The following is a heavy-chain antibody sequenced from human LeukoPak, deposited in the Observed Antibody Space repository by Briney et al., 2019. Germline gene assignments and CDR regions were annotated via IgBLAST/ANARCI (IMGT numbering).Heavy chain of an antibody. CDR2: IYYTGST. V-gene: IGHV4-59*08. D-gene: IGHD2-21*01. CDR3: ARHLRQRASLLFAMDV. J-gene: IGHJ6*02. CDR1: GGSITSSY. Sequence: PSETLSLTCTVSGGSITSSYWSWIRQPPGKGLELIAYIYYTGSTNYNPSLKSRVSIAIDTSKNQFSLRLSSVTAADTAVYYCARHLRQRASLLFAMDVWGPGTTVTVSS.